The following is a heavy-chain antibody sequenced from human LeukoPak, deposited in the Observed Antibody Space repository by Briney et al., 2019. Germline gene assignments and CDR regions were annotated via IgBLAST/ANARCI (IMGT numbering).Heavy chain of an antibody. CDR3: GRVSCGGNCYSLIGTFDI. V-gene: IGHV1-69*13. CDR1: GGTFKNYA. CDR2: ILPIFRTT. D-gene: IGHD2-15*01. Sequence: ASVKASCKASGGTFKNYAISWVRQAPGQGLEWMGGILPIFRTTNYAQKFQARVTITADESTSTAYMEMSSLRSEDTAVYYCGRVSCGGNCYSLIGTFDIWGQGTMVTVSS. J-gene: IGHJ3*02.